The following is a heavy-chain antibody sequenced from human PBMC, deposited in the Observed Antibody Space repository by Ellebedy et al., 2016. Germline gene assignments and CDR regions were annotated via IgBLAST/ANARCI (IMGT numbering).Heavy chain of an antibody. D-gene: IGHD3-16*01. Sequence: GESLKISXAASGFTFSSYGMHWVRQAPGKGLEWVAVISYDGSNKYYADSVKGRFTISRDNSKNTLYLQMNSLRAEDTAVYYCAKVWGGEGGQFDYWGQGTLVTVSS. J-gene: IGHJ4*02. CDR2: ISYDGSNK. CDR1: GFTFSSYG. V-gene: IGHV3-30*18. CDR3: AKVWGGEGGQFDY.